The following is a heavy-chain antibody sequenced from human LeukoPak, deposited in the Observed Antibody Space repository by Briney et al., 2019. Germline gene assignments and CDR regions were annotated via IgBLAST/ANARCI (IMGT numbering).Heavy chain of an antibody. V-gene: IGHV1-69*04. Sequence: GASVRVSCKASGGTFSSYAISWVRQAPGQGLEWMGRIIPILGIANYAQKFQGRVTITADKSTSTAYMELSSLRSEDTAVYYCARLEMATIKNWFDPWGQGTLVTVSS. D-gene: IGHD5-24*01. CDR3: ARLEMATIKNWFDP. CDR1: GGTFSSYA. J-gene: IGHJ5*02. CDR2: IIPILGIA.